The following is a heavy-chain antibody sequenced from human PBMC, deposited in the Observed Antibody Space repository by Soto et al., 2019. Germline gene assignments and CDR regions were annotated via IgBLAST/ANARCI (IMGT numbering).Heavy chain of an antibody. D-gene: IGHD3-10*01. Sequence: QVQLVQSGAEVKKPGSSVKVSCKASGGTFSSYAISWVRQAPGQGLEWMGGIIPIFGTANYAQKFQGRVTITADEFTSTAYMELSSLRSEDTAVYYCASYYGSGSYPSRVLDVWGQGTTVTVSS. J-gene: IGHJ6*02. CDR3: ASYYGSGSYPSRVLDV. CDR2: IIPIFGTA. V-gene: IGHV1-69*01. CDR1: GGTFSSYA.